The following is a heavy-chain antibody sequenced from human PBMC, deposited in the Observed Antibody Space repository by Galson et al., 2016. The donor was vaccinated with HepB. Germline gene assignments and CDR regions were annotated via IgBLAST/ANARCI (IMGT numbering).Heavy chain of an antibody. Sequence: RQPPGKGLEWIGSIYYTGNTYYSPSLKSRVAISADTSKNQFSLRLSSGTAADTAVYYCARHTQLLHASPADSWGQGILVTVSS. D-gene: IGHD2-15*01. CDR2: IYYTGNT. J-gene: IGHJ4*02. V-gene: IGHV4-39*01. CDR3: ARHTQLLHASPADS.